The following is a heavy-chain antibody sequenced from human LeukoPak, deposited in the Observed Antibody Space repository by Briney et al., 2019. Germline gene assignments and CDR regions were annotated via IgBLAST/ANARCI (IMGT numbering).Heavy chain of an antibody. J-gene: IGHJ4*02. V-gene: IGHV3-74*01. D-gene: IGHD2-15*01. Sequence: GGSLRLSCAASGFTFSSYWMNWVRQAPGKGLVWVSRIASDGSSTTYADSVKGRFSISRDNAKNTLYLQMNSLRAEDMAVYYCAKCRSLSPASATNYWGQGTLVTVSS. CDR1: GFTFSSYW. CDR2: IASDGSST. CDR3: AKCRSLSPASATNY.